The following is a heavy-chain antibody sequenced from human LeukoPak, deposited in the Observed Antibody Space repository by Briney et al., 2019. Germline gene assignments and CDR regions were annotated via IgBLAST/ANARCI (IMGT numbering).Heavy chain of an antibody. V-gene: IGHV6-1*01. D-gene: IGHD5-12*01. J-gene: IGHJ5*02. Sequence: SQTLSLTCAISGDSVSSNSAAWNWIRQSPSRGLEWLGRTYYRSKWYNDYAVSVKSRITINPDTSKNQFSLQLNSVTPEDTAVYYCARDGLGWLRFSHPTHVSENWFDPWGQGTLVTVSS. CDR2: TYYRSKWYN. CDR3: ARDGLGWLRFSHPTHVSENWFDP. CDR1: GDSVSSNSAA.